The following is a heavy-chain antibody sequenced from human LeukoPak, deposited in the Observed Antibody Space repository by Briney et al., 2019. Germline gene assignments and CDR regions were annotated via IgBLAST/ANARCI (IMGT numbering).Heavy chain of an antibody. J-gene: IGHJ4*02. CDR1: GFTISSYA. D-gene: IGHD5-24*01. CDR2: ISGSGRSI. Sequence: PGGSLRLSCAASGFTISSYAMSWVRQAPGKGLEWVSSISGSGRSIYYADSVKGRFTISRDNSKNTLYLQMNSLRAEDTAVYHCAKGSLGGTYSDYWGQGTLVTVSS. V-gene: IGHV3-23*01. CDR3: AKGSLGGTYSDY.